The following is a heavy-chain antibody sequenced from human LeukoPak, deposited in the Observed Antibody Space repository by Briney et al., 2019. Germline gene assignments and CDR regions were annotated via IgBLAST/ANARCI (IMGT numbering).Heavy chain of an antibody. CDR3: ARAFVVVPGATYYYYYGMDV. Sequence: ASVKVSCKASGYTFPSYGISWVRQAPGQGLEWMGWISAYNGNTNYAQKLQGRVTMTTDTSTSTAYMELRSPRSDDTAVYYCARAFVVVPGATYYYYYGMDVWGQGTTVTVSS. J-gene: IGHJ6*02. CDR1: GYTFPSYG. D-gene: IGHD2-2*01. V-gene: IGHV1-18*01. CDR2: ISAYNGNT.